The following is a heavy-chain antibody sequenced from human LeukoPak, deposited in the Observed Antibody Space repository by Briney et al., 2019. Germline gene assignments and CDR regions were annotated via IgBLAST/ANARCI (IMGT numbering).Heavy chain of an antibody. V-gene: IGHV1-69*04. CDR3: ARAHCSGGSCYYCYYGMDV. J-gene: IGHJ6*02. Sequence: SVKVSCKASGGTFSSYAISWVRQAPGQGLEWMGRIIPIFGIANYAQKFQGRVTITADKSTSTAYMELSSLRSEDTAVYYCARAHCSGGSCYYCYYGMDVWGQGTTVTVSS. CDR2: IIPIFGIA. D-gene: IGHD2-15*01. CDR1: GGTFSSYA.